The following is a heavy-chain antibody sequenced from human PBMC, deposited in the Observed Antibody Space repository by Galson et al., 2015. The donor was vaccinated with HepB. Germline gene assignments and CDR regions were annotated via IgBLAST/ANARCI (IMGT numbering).Heavy chain of an antibody. D-gene: IGHD3-10*01. V-gene: IGHV3-23*01. CDR3: AKGXXWFGAEYFXX. CDR2: ISXXGGST. Sequence: SLRLSXXXXXFTXXXYAMSWVXXAPGKGLEXVSAISXXGGSTYXADSVXGRFTISRDNSKNTLYLQMNSLRAEDTXVXYCAKGXXWFGAEYFXXWGXXTLVTV. CDR1: XFTXXXYA. J-gene: IGHJ1*01.